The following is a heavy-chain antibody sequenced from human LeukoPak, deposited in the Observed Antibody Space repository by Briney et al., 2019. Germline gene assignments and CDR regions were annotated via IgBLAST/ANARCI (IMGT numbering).Heavy chain of an antibody. CDR2: IYTRGST. CDR3: ARDQQAYYDILTGYYTSGWFDP. J-gene: IGHJ5*02. CDR1: GGSISSYY. V-gene: IGHV4-4*07. Sequence: SETLSLTCTVSGGSISSYYWSWIRQPAGKGLEWIGRIYTRGSTNYNPSLKSRVTMSVDTSKNQFSLKLSSVTAADTAVYYCARDQQAYYDILTGYYTSGWFDPWGQGTLVTVSS. D-gene: IGHD3-9*01.